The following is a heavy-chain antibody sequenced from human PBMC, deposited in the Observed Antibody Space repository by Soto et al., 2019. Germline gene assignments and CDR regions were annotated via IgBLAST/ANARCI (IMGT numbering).Heavy chain of an antibody. CDR1: GGSVSSGPYH. D-gene: IGHD2-8*01. Sequence: QVQLQESGPGLVKTSETLSLTCTVSGGSVSSGPYHWNWVRQPPGKGLEWIGHTSYSGTANYNPPRRRRAIMATDTSMNQFSLRLTSVSAADTAVYYCMRSHGAYWGQGAVVTVSP. CDR3: MRSHGAY. CDR2: TSYSGTA. J-gene: IGHJ4*02. V-gene: IGHV4-61*01.